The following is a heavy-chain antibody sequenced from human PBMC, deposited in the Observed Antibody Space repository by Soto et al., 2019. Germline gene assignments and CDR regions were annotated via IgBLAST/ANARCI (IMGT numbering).Heavy chain of an antibody. CDR2: INHSGST. V-gene: IGHV4-34*01. D-gene: IGHD6-13*01. CDR1: GGSFSRYY. Sequence: EKLPHTCAVYGGSFSRYYWCWICQPPGQGLERIGEINHSGSTNYNPSLKIRVTISLDTSQNQFSLKLRSVTAEATAVYLRARGRESWYYPFGLEVWGQGNSVT. CDR3: ARGRESWYYPFGLEV. J-gene: IGHJ6*02.